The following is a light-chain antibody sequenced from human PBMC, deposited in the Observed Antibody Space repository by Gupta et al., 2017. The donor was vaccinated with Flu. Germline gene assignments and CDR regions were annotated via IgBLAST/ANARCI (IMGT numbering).Light chain of an antibody. J-gene: IGKJ2*01. V-gene: IGKV3-15*01. CDR3: QQYNDWPQ. CDR1: PTVGTN. CDR2: AAS. Sequence: EMMMTQSPATLSVSPGERATLSCRASPTVGTNLAWYQQKPGQVLRLLIYAASTRASGVPARFSGSVSGTEFTLTISGLQSEDFGIYYCQQYNDWPQFGQGTKLEI.